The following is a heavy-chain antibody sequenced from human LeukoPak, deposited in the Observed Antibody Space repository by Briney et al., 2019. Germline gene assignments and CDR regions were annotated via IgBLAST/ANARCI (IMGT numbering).Heavy chain of an antibody. CDR3: AKPGLGRITISSLTRPDYYYYMDV. J-gene: IGHJ6*03. Sequence: ASVKVSCKASGYTFTSYYMHWVRQAPGQGLEWMGIINPSVGSTSYAQKFQGRGTMTRDTSTSTVYMELSSLRSEDTAVYYCAKPGLGRITISSLTRPDYYYYMDVWGKGTTVTVSS. CDR2: INPSVGST. CDR1: GYTFTSYY. V-gene: IGHV1-46*01. D-gene: IGHD3-3*01.